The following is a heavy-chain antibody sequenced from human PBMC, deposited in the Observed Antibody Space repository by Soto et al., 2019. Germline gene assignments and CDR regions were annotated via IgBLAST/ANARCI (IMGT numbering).Heavy chain of an antibody. J-gene: IGHJ3*02. CDR2: ISYDGSNK. D-gene: IGHD2-15*01. CDR1: GFTFSSYG. V-gene: IGHV3-30*18. Sequence: PGGSLRLSCAASGFTFSSYGMHWVRQAPGKGLEWVAVISYDGSNKYYADSVKGRFTISRDNSKNTLYLQMNSLRAEDTAVYYCAKLLGYCSGGSRYADAFDIWGQGTMVTVSS. CDR3: AKLLGYCSGGSRYADAFDI.